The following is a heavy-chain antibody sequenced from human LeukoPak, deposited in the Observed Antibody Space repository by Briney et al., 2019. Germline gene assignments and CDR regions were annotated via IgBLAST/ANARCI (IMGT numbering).Heavy chain of an antibody. J-gene: IGHJ4*02. D-gene: IGHD6-6*01. Sequence: SEILSLTCTVSGGSINNYYWGWIRQPPGRGLEWIGYIYYSGSTNYSPSLKSRVTISVDTSKNQFSLKLSSVTAADTAMYYCVRYKGSSSSFDYWGQGTLVTVSS. CDR2: IYYSGST. V-gene: IGHV4-59*01. CDR1: GGSINNYY. CDR3: VRYKGSSSSFDY.